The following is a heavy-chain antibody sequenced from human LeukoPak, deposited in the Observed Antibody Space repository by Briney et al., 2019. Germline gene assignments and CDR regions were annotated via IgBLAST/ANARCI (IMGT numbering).Heavy chain of an antibody. CDR3: ARDRAAGWFDP. Sequence: TLSLTCTVSGGPISSGGYDWSWIRQHTGKGLEWIGYIYYSGSTYYNPSLKSRVTISVATSKTQFSLKLSSVTAADTAVYYCARDRAAGWFDPWGQGTLVTVSS. CDR2: IYYSGST. V-gene: IGHV4-31*03. J-gene: IGHJ5*02. CDR1: GGPISSGGYD.